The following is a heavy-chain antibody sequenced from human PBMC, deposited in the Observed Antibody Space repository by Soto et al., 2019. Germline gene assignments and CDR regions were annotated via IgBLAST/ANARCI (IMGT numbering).Heavy chain of an antibody. Sequence: QLQLQESGPGLVKPSETLSLTSTVSGGSISSSSYYWGWIRQPPGKGLEWIGSIYYSGSTYYNPSLKSRVTLSVDTSKNQFSLKLSSVTAADTAVYYCARTGYCSGGSCYYYMDVWGKGTTVTVSS. D-gene: IGHD2-15*01. CDR3: ARTGYCSGGSCYYYMDV. CDR1: GGSISSSSYY. J-gene: IGHJ6*03. V-gene: IGHV4-39*01. CDR2: IYYSGST.